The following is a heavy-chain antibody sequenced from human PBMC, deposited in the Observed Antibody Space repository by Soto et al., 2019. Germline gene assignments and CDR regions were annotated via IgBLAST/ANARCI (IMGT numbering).Heavy chain of an antibody. CDR1: GWSVSRYW. V-gene: IGHV5-10-1*01. CDR3: ARLPTVTTKGY. CDR2: IXPXDXXX. Sequence: EAVKISGKGSGWSVSRYWSRWLRQMPGKGMXWMGXIXPXDXXXNXXXXVQGHVTISADKSSSTAYLQWSSMKASVTAMYDCARLPTVTTKGYWGQGPIVTRSS. J-gene: IGHJ4*02. D-gene: IGHD4-17*01.